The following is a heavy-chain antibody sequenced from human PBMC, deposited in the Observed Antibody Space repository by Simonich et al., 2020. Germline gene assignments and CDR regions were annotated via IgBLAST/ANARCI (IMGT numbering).Heavy chain of an antibody. D-gene: IGHD6-6*01. Sequence: EVQLVESGGGLVQPGGSLRLSCAASGFTFSSYWMSWVRRAQGKGLEWVANIKQDGSEKNYVESVKGRLTISRDNAKNSLYLQMNSLRAEDTAVYYCAREYSSSSDPYWYFDLWGRGTLVTVSS. CDR3: AREYSSSSDPYWYFDL. CDR2: IKQDGSEK. V-gene: IGHV3-7*01. CDR1: GFTFSSYW. J-gene: IGHJ2*01.